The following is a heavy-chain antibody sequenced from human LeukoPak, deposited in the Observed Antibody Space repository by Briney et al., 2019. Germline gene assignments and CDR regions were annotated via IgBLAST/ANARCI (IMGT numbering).Heavy chain of an antibody. J-gene: IGHJ6*03. D-gene: IGHD3-3*01. CDR1: GGSISSSSYY. Sequence: SETLSLTCTVSGGSISSSSYYWGWIRQPPGTGLEWIGSIYYSGSTYYNPSLKSRVTISVDTSKNQFSLKLSSVTAADTAVYYCARIQAPYYDFWSGYYENYMDVWGKGTTVTVSS. V-gene: IGHV4-39*01. CDR3: ARIQAPYYDFWSGYYENYMDV. CDR2: IYYSGST.